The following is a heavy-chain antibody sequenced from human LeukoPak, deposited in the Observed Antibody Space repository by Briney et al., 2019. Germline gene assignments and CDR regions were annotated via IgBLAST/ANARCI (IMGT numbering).Heavy chain of an antibody. D-gene: IGHD3-22*01. V-gene: IGHV3-9*01. CDR3: AKAPGAYYDMGNWFDP. J-gene: IGHJ5*02. CDR2: ISWNSGRV. Sequence: PGGSLRLSCAASGFTFDDYAMHWVRQAPGKGLEWVSSISWNSGRVDYADSVKGRFTISRDNAKNSLYLQMNSLRAEDTALYYCAKAPGAYYDMGNWFDPWGQGTLVTVSS. CDR1: GFTFDDYA.